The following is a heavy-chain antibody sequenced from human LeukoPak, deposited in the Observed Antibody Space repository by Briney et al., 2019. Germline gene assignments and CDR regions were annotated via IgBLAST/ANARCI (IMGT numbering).Heavy chain of an antibody. V-gene: IGHV1-2*02. D-gene: IGHD6-13*01. CDR3: ARDSQVGIAEKVYFDY. Sequence: ASVKVSCKASGYTFTGYYMHWVRQAPGQGLEWMGWINPNSGGTNYAQKFQGRVTMTRDTSISTAYMELSRLRSDDTAVYYCARDSQVGIAEKVYFDYWGQGTLVTVSS. J-gene: IGHJ4*02. CDR1: GYTFTGYY. CDR2: INPNSGGT.